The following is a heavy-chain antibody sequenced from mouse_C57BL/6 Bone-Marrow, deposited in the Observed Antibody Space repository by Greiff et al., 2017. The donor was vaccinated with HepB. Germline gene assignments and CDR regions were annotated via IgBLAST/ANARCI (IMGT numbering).Heavy chain of an antibody. J-gene: IGHJ3*01. V-gene: IGHV14-4*01. D-gene: IGHD1-1*01. CDR1: GFNIKDDY. CDR2: IEPENGDT. CDR3: TTDQGSSPAY. Sequence: EVQLQQSGAELVRPGASVKLSCTASGFNIKDDYMHWVKQRPEQGLEWIGWIEPENGDTEYASKFQGKATITADTSSNTAYLQLSSLTSEDTAVYYCTTDQGSSPAYWGQGTLVTVSA.